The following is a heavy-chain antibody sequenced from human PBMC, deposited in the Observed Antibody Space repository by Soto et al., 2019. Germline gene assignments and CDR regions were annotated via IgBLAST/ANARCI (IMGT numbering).Heavy chain of an antibody. Sequence: GGSLRLSCVASGLTFSSYAMTWGRQAPGKGLEWVSAISGGDGSPSYADSVKGRFTISRDNSKNTLYLHMNSLRADDTAAYYCAKWHTYNYDSLAFSGFDCWGQGTQVTVSS. CDR3: AKWHTYNYDSLAFSGFDC. D-gene: IGHD3-16*01. J-gene: IGHJ4*02. CDR2: ISGGDGSP. V-gene: IGHV3-23*01. CDR1: GLTFSSYA.